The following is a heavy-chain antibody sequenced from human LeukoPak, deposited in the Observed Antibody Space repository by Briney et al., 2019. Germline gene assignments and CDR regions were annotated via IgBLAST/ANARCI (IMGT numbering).Heavy chain of an antibody. V-gene: IGHV4-59*01. CDR2: IFYSGNT. D-gene: IGHD3-16*02. Sequence: SETLSLTCSVSGGSISSYYWSWIRQPPGKGLEWIGYIFYSGNTKYNPSLRSRVTTSVDTSKNQFSLKLSSVTAADTAVYYCARVGDYIWGSSRPYYFDYWGQGILVTVSS. J-gene: IGHJ4*02. CDR1: GGSISSYY. CDR3: ARVGDYIWGSSRPYYFDY.